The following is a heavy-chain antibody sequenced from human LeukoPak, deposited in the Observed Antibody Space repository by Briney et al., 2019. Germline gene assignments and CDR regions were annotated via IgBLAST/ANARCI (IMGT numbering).Heavy chain of an antibody. V-gene: IGHV1-69*01. CDR2: IIPIFGTA. CDR1: GGTFSSYA. J-gene: IGHJ5*02. CDR3: ARGVVIGRFAWFDP. Sequence: SVKVSCKASGGTFSSYAISWVRQAPGQGLEWMGGIIPIFGTANYAQKFQGRVTITADESTSTAYMELGSLRSEDTAVYYCARGVVIGRFAWFDPWGQGTLVTVSS. D-gene: IGHD2-21*01.